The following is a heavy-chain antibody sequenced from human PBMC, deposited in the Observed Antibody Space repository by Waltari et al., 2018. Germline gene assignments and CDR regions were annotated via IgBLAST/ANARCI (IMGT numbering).Heavy chain of an antibody. CDR1: GFPFLRYA. Sequence: EVQLLESGGGLVQPGESLRLSCAASGFPFLRYAMSWVRQGPGKGLEWVSVISGPGLTTYYADSVKGRFSISRDNSRSTLYLQINSLRGDDTAVYYCAKVGGVAAAEFQFDFWGRGTLVTVSS. D-gene: IGHD2-2*01. CDR2: ISGPGLTT. CDR3: AKVGGVAAAEFQFDF. V-gene: IGHV3-23*01. J-gene: IGHJ4*02.